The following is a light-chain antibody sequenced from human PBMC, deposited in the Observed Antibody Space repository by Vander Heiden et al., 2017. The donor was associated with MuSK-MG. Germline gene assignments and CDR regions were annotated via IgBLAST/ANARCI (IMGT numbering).Light chain of an antibody. CDR2: EVN. CDR3: YSYAGGGTGV. Sequence: QSALTQPASVSGSPGQSITISCTGTSSDVGTYYLVSWYQQHPGNAPKLMIYEVNKRPSGISNRFSASKSGNTAYLTISGLQAEDEGDYYCYSYAGGGTGVFGGGTKLTVL. CDR1: SSDVGTYYL. V-gene: IGLV2-23*02. J-gene: IGLJ3*02.